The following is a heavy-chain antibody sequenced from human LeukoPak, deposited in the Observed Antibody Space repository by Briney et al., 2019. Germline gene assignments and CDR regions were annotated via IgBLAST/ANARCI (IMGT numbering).Heavy chain of an antibody. V-gene: IGHV1-18*01. Sequence: ASVKVSCKASGYTFTSYGISWVRQAPGQGLEWMGWISAYNGSTNYAQKLQGRVTMTTDTSTSTAYMELRRLRSDDTAVYYCARVRNYYGSGSPDYWGQGTLVTVSS. CDR3: ARVRNYYGSGSPDY. D-gene: IGHD3-10*01. CDR2: ISAYNGST. J-gene: IGHJ4*02. CDR1: GYTFTSYG.